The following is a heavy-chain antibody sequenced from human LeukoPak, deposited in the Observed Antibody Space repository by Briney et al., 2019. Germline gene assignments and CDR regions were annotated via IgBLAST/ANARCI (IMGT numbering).Heavy chain of an antibody. CDR2: IKQDGSEK. Sequence: GGSLRLSCAASGFTFSSYGMHWVRQAPGKGLEWVASIKQDGSEKYYVDSVKGRFTISRDNSKNTLYLQMNSLRAEDTAVYYCARSGYNRFDYWGQGTLVTVSS. J-gene: IGHJ4*02. CDR3: ARSGYNRFDY. D-gene: IGHD5-24*01. V-gene: IGHV3-7*03. CDR1: GFTFSSYG.